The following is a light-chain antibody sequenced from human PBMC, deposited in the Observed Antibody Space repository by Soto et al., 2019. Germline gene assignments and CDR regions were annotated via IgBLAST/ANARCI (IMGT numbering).Light chain of an antibody. J-gene: IGLJ2*01. Sequence: VLTQPASVSGSPGQSITISCTGTSSDVGGYNHVSWYQHSPGKAPKLILFAVSDRPSGVSHRFSGSKSGNTASLTISGLQAEDEADYYCCSYTSLSTVVFGGGTKVTVL. V-gene: IGLV2-14*01. CDR2: AVS. CDR3: CSYTSLSTVV. CDR1: SSDVGGYNH.